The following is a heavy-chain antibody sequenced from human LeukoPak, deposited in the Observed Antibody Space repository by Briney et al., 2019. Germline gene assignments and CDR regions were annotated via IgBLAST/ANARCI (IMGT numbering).Heavy chain of an antibody. Sequence: ASVKVSCRASGYTFTSYDINWVRQATGQGLEWMGWMNPNSGNTGYAQKFQGRVTITRNTSISTAYMELSSLRSEDTAVYYCARGIVEATTPYYYYGMDVWGQGTTVTVSS. CDR2: MNPNSGNT. V-gene: IGHV1-8*01. CDR3: ARGIVEATTPYYYYGMDV. CDR1: GYTFTSYD. D-gene: IGHD6-25*01. J-gene: IGHJ6*02.